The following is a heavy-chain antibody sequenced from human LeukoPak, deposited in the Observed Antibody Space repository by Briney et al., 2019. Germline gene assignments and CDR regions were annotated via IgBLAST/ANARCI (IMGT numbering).Heavy chain of an antibody. J-gene: IGHJ4*02. V-gene: IGHV4-61*02. CDR1: GGSISSGSYY. Sequence: SQTLSLTCTVSGGSISSGSYYWSWIRRPAGKGLEWIGRIYTSGNTNYNPSLKSRVTISVDTSKNQFSLKLSSVAAADTAVYYCAQMGIAARIDYWGQGTLVTVSS. CDR3: AQMGIAARIDY. D-gene: IGHD6-6*01. CDR2: IYTSGNT.